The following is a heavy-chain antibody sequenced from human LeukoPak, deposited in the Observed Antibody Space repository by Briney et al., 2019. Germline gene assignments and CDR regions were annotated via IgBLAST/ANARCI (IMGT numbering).Heavy chain of an antibody. Sequence: GGSLRLPCAASGFTFSSYSMNWVRQAPGKGLEEVASIISSSRYIYYADSVKGRFTISRDNAKNSLYLQMNSLRAEDTAVYYCASGYYDSSGYYRWGQGTLVTVSS. CDR3: ASGYYDSSGYYR. V-gene: IGHV3-21*01. D-gene: IGHD3-22*01. CDR1: GFTFSSYS. J-gene: IGHJ1*01. CDR2: IISSSRYI.